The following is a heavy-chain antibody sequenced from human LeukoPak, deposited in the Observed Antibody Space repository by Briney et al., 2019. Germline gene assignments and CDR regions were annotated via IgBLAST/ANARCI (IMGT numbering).Heavy chain of an antibody. CDR3: ARDLHGGWPADY. Sequence: GGSLRLSCAASGFTFSTKWMTWVRQAPGKGLEWVANIKQDGSEKFYVDSVKGRFTISRDNAKNSLYLQMNSLRAEDTAVYYCARDLHGGWPADYWGQGTLVTVSS. V-gene: IGHV3-7*01. CDR2: IKQDGSEK. D-gene: IGHD3-16*01. J-gene: IGHJ4*02. CDR1: GFTFSTKW.